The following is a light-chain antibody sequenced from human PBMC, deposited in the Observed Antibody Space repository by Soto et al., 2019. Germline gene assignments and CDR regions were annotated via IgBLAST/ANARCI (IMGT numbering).Light chain of an antibody. J-gene: IGKJ4*01. CDR1: QTISNY. V-gene: IGKV1-39*01. CDR3: QQSYTTPPT. CDR2: AAS. Sequence: DIQVTQSASSLSASVGDRVTITCRSSQTISNYLNWYQQKPGKAPKLLIYAASSLQSGVPLRFSGSGSGTDFTLTITSLQPEDFATYYCQQSYTTPPTFGGGTKVEIK.